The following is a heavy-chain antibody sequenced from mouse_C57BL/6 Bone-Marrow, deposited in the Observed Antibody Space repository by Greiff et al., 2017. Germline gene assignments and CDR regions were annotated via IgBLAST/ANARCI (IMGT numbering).Heavy chain of an antibody. J-gene: IGHJ2*01. CDR3: TTWGWLLYYFDY. CDR2: IDPENGDT. CDR1: GFNIKDDY. D-gene: IGHD2-3*01. Sequence: EVQRVESGAELVRPGASVKLSCTASGFNIKDDYMHWVKQRPEQGLEWIGWIDPENGDTEYASKFQGKATITADTSSNTAYLQLSSLTSEDTAVYYCTTWGWLLYYFDYWGQGTTLTVSS. V-gene: IGHV14-4*01.